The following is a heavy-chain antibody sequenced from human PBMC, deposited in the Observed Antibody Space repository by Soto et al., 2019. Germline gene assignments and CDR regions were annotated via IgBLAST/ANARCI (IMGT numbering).Heavy chain of an antibody. CDR3: VRADIGRGIDY. D-gene: IGHD3-10*01. J-gene: IGHJ4*02. CDR2: INSDGSST. V-gene: IGHV3-74*01. Sequence: GGSLRLSCAASGFTFSSYWMHWVRQAPGKGLVWVSHINSDGSSTTYADSVKGRFTISRDNAKNTLYLQMNSLRAEDTAVYYCVRADIGRGIDYGGRETRVPVSS. CDR1: GFTFSSYW.